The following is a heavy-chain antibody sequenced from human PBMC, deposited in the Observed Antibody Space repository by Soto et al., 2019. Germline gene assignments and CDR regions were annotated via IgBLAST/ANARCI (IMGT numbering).Heavy chain of an antibody. J-gene: IGHJ4*02. V-gene: IGHV3-23*01. CDR3: ATYRQTTVTSEF. CDR1: GFTFSSCA. D-gene: IGHD4-17*01. Sequence: GGSLRLSCAAAGFTFSSCAMSWVRQAPGKGLEWVSAIGDNGVSKYYADSVKGRFTISRDNSKNTLYLQMNSLRADDTAVYYCATYRQTTVTSEFWGQGALVTVSS. CDR2: IGDNGVSK.